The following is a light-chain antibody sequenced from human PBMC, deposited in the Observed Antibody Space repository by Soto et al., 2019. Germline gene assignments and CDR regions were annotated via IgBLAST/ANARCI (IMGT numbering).Light chain of an antibody. J-gene: IGLJ1*01. CDR3: SSFTSTSSLV. Sequence: QSVLTQPASVSGSPGQSITISCTGTSSDVGGYNYVSWCQQHPGKVPKLMIYGVSNRPSGVSDRFSGSRSGNTASLTISGLQAEDEADYYCSSFTSTSSLVFGTGTKVTVL. V-gene: IGLV2-14*01. CDR2: GVS. CDR1: SSDVGGYNY.